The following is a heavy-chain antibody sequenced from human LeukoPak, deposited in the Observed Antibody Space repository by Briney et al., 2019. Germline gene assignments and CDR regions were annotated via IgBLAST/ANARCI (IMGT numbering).Heavy chain of an antibody. Sequence: ASVKVSCKASGYTFTSYGISWVRQAPGQGLEWMGWISAYNGNTNYAQKLQGRVTMTTDTSTSTAYMELRSLRSDDTAVYYCARLDRPLYGSQPFDYWGQGTLVTVSS. CDR1: GYTFTSYG. J-gene: IGHJ4*02. CDR3: ARLDRPLYGSQPFDY. D-gene: IGHD2-8*01. V-gene: IGHV1-18*01. CDR2: ISAYNGNT.